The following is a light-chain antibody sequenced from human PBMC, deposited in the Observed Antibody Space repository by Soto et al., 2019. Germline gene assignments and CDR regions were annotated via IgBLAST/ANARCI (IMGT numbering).Light chain of an antibody. CDR3: QQSYITGT. CDR2: GTS. J-gene: IGKJ1*01. Sequence: DIQMTQSPSSLSASVGDRVTITCRASQSIRSYLNWYQQKPGKAPNLLIYGTSSLQSGVPSRFSGSGSGTDFTLTISSLQPEDFATYYCQQSYITGTFGQGTKVDIK. CDR1: QSIRSY. V-gene: IGKV1-39*01.